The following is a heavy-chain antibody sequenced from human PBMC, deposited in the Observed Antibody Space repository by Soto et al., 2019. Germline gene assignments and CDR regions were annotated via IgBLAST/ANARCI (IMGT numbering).Heavy chain of an antibody. CDR1: GGTFSSYA. CDR2: IIPIFGTA. D-gene: IGHD3-22*01. CDR3: ARDVGDYYDSSGTYYYYGMDV. J-gene: IGHJ6*02. V-gene: IGHV1-69*12. Sequence: QVQLVQSGAEVKKPGSSVKVSCKASGGTFSSYAISWVRQAPGQGLEWMGGIIPIFGTANYAQKFQGGVTITADESTSTAYMELSSLRSEDTAVYYCARDVGDYYDSSGTYYYYGMDVWGQGTTVTVSS.